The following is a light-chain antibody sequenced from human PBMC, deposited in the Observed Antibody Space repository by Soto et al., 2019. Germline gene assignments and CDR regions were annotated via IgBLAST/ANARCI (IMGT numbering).Light chain of an antibody. V-gene: IGKV1-39*01. CDR1: QIISSY. CDR3: QQSYSTSIT. Sequence: DIKMTQSPSSLSASVGDRVTLTCRASQIISSYLNWYQQKPGKAPKLLIYAASSLQSGVPSRFSGSGSGTDFTLTISSLQPEDFATYYCQQSYSTSITFGQGTRLEIK. J-gene: IGKJ5*01. CDR2: AAS.